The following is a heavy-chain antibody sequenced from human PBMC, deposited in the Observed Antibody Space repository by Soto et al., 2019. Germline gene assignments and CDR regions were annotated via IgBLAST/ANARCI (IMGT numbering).Heavy chain of an antibody. D-gene: IGHD2-15*01. CDR3: VRTSLVVAAATREDY. CDR1: GFTFSSYW. V-gene: IGHV3-74*01. Sequence: VQLVESGGGVVQPGGSLRLSCAASGFTFSSYWMHWVRQAPGKGLVWVSRINSDGSSTSYADSVKGRFTISRDNAKDTLYLQMNSLRAEDTAVYYGVRTSLVVAAATREDYWGQGTLVTVSS. J-gene: IGHJ4*02. CDR2: INSDGSST.